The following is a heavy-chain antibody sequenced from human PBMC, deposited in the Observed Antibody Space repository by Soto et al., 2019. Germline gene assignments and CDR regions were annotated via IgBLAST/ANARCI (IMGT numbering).Heavy chain of an antibody. CDR3: ERDLTPVDY. J-gene: IGHJ4*02. V-gene: IGHV1-18*01. Sequence: QVQLVQSGAEVKKPGASVKVSCKASGYTFSSYFISWVRQAPGKGLEWMGWISAYNGNTNYAQKLQGRVTMTTDTSTSTAYIELRSLRSDDTVVYYCERDLTPVDYWGQGTLVTVSS. CDR1: GYTFSSYF. CDR2: ISAYNGNT.